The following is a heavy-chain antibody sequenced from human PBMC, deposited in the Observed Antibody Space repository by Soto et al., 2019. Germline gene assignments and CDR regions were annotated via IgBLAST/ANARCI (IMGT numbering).Heavy chain of an antibody. CDR2: IYPSDSAI. V-gene: IGHV5-51*07. J-gene: IGHJ3*01. CDR3: ASRKVTSDAFDF. D-gene: IGHD4-4*01. Sequence: GESLKISCKGSGYSFTSQWIGWVHQMPGKGLEWMGFIYPSDSAIKYSPSFQGLVTISADKSITTAYLQWSSLKASDTAMYYCASRKVTSDAFDFWGQGTMVTVSS. CDR1: GYSFTSQW.